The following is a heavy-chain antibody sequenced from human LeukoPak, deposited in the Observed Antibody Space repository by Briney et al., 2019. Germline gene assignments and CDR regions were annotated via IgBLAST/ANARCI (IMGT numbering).Heavy chain of an antibody. D-gene: IGHD6-19*01. V-gene: IGHV4-34*01. J-gene: IGHJ4*02. Sequence: PSETLSLTCAVYGGSFSDYYWSWIRQPPGKGLEWIGEINHSGSTNYNPSLKSRVTISVDTSKNQFSLKLSSVTAADTAVYYCARRGTGSGWKTFDYWGQGTLVTVSS. CDR1: GGSFSDYY. CDR3: ARRGTGSGWKTFDY. CDR2: INHSGST.